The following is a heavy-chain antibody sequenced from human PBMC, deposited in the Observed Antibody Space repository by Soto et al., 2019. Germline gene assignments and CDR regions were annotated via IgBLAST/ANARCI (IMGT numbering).Heavy chain of an antibody. V-gene: IGHV4-34*01. Sequence: QVHLQQWGAGLLKPSETLSLTCAVYGESFIGYYWTWIRQSPGKGLEWIGEINHGGSTNYNPSLKSRVTISIDTSNNQFSLKFTSVTAADTSVYYCARTDIVTTNWFDPWGQGTLVTVSS. J-gene: IGHJ5*02. CDR1: GESFIGYY. D-gene: IGHD5-12*01. CDR3: ARTDIVTTNWFDP. CDR2: INHGGST.